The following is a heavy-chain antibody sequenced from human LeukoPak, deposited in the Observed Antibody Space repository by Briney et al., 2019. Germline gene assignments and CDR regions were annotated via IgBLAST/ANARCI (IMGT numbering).Heavy chain of an antibody. CDR3: ARLSSSWYPGMDV. J-gene: IGHJ6*02. Sequence: PSETLSLTCAVSGGSISSGGYSWSWIRQPPGKGLEWIGYTYHSGSTYYNPSLKSRVTISVDRSKNQFSLKLSSVTAADTAVYYCARLSSSWYPGMDVWGQGTTVTVS. D-gene: IGHD6-13*01. V-gene: IGHV4-30-2*01. CDR2: TYHSGST. CDR1: GGSISSGGYS.